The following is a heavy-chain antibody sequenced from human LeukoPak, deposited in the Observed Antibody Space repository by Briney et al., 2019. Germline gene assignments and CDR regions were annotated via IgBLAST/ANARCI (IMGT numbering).Heavy chain of an antibody. D-gene: IGHD4-17*01. V-gene: IGHV3-48*04. Sequence: GGSLRLSCAASGFTFSSYAMSWVRQAPGKGLEWVSYISSSGSTIYYADSVKGRFTISRDNAKNSLYLQMNSLRSEDTAVYYCARGQPGTVTTFAYWGQGTLVTVSS. J-gene: IGHJ4*02. CDR2: ISSSGSTI. CDR3: ARGQPGTVTTFAY. CDR1: GFTFSSYA.